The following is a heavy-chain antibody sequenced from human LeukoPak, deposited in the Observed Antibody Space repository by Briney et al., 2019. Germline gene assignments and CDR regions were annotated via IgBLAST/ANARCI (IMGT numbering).Heavy chain of an antibody. V-gene: IGHV4-39*01. J-gene: IGHJ5*02. Sequence: PSETLSLTCTVSGGSISSSSYYWGWIRQPRGKGLEWCGSIYYSGSTYYNPSLKSRVTISVDTSKNQFSLKLSSVTAADTAVYYCARSYYDFWSGSPNWFDPWGQGTLVTVSS. CDR3: ARSYYDFWSGSPNWFDP. CDR2: IYYSGST. D-gene: IGHD3-3*01. CDR1: GGSISSSSYY.